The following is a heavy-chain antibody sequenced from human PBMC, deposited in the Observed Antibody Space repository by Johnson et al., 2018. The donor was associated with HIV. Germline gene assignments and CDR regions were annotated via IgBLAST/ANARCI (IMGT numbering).Heavy chain of an antibody. Sequence: QVQLVESGGGVVQPGRSLRLSCAASGFIFSRYGMHWVRQAPGKGLEWVAVIWYDGSNKYYADSVKGRFTISRDNSKNTLYLQMNSLRADDTAVYYCAKDLRVFDWFNAYDALDIWGQGTMVTVSS. CDR1: GFIFSRYG. V-gene: IGHV3-33*06. J-gene: IGHJ3*02. CDR3: AKDLRVFDWFNAYDALDI. D-gene: IGHD3-9*01. CDR2: IWYDGSNK.